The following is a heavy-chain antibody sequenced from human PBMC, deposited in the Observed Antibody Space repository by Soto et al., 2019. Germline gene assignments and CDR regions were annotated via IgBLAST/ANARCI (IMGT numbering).Heavy chain of an antibody. D-gene: IGHD4-17*01. CDR2: IYYSRST. J-gene: IGHJ4*01. CDR3: ARSTGYGDSYFDS. V-gene: IGHV4-59*01. CDR1: GGSISTYY. Sequence: SETLSLTCTVSGGSISTYYWNWIRQPPGKGLEWIGYIYYSRSTNYNPSLKSRVSISGDTSKNQLSLKLSSVTAADTAVYYCARSTGYGDSYFDSWGHGTLVTVSS.